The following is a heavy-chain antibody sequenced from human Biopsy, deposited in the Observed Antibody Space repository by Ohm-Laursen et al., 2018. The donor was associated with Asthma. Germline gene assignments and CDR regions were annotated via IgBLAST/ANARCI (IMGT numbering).Heavy chain of an antibody. D-gene: IGHD2-21*02. V-gene: IGHV4-30-4*01. CDR1: GASIKTDDHY. CDR3: ARGVDRVTGLLDHFDS. J-gene: IGHJ4*02. Sequence: SQTLSLTWTVSGASIKTDDHYWSWLRQPPGKGLEWFGFIHYSGSTSYNPSLKGGVTISVDTSKNQFSLKLSSVTAADTAVYYCARGVDRVTGLLDHFDSWGQGTLVTVSS. CDR2: IHYSGST.